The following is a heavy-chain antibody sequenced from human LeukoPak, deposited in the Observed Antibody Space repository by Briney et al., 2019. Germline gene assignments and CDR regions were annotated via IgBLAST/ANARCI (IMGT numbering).Heavy chain of an antibody. Sequence: TPSETLSLXCTVSDGSIRSYYWRWVRQPPGKGLEWIGYIFFGGSTNYNPSLKSRVTISVDTSKNHFSLTLSSVTAADTAVYYCARFKRQLVYLPSYYYYYMDLWGRGTTVTVSS. CDR2: IFFGGST. CDR3: ARFKRQLVYLPSYYYYYMDL. J-gene: IGHJ6*03. D-gene: IGHD6-13*01. V-gene: IGHV4-59*01. CDR1: DGSIRSYY.